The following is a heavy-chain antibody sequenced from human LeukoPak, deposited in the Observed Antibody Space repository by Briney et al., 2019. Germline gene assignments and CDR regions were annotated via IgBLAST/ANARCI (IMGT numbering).Heavy chain of an antibody. CDR1: GGSISSYY. J-gene: IGHJ4*02. V-gene: IGHV4-59*01. Sequence: SETLSLTCTVSGGSISSYYWSWIRQPPGKGLEWIGYIYYSGSTNYNHSLKSRVTISVDTSKNQFSLKLSSVTAADTAVYYCARDLGDSSGYYGISGFGYWGQGTLVTVSS. CDR2: IYYSGST. D-gene: IGHD3-22*01. CDR3: ARDLGDSSGYYGISGFGY.